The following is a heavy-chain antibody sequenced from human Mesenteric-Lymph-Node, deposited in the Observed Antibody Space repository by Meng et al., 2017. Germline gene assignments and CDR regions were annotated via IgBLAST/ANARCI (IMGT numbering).Heavy chain of an antibody. CDR2: VSNDGNTK. J-gene: IGHJ4*02. Sequence: GGSLRLSCTASGFTFSSYAMNWVRQAPGKGLEWVAVVSNDGNTKYYADSAKGRFTISRDNSKNTLYLQMNSLRAEDTAVYYCAKYYYDSSGYYWYSYYFDYWGQGTLVTVSS. V-gene: IGHV3-30*07. CDR3: AKYYYDSSGYYWYSYYFDY. D-gene: IGHD3-22*01. CDR1: GFTFSSYA.